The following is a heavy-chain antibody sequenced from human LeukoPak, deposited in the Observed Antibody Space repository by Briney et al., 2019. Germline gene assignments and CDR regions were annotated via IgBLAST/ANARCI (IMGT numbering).Heavy chain of an antibody. CDR1: GYTFTDFY. D-gene: IGHD2-15*01. J-gene: IGHJ5*02. Sequence: ASVKVSCKASGYTFTDFYMHWVRQAPGQGLEWMGWINPNSGGTNYAQHFQGRVTMTRDTSISTANMELRSLRPDDTAVYYCARGGCSGGICYSSWLDPWGQGTLVTVSS. V-gene: IGHV1-2*02. CDR2: INPNSGGT. CDR3: ARGGCSGGICYSSWLDP.